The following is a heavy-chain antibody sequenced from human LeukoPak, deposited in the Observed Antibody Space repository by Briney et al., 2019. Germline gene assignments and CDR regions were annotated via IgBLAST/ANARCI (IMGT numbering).Heavy chain of an antibody. J-gene: IGHJ6*02. CDR2: ISGGGDST. CDR1: GVTFSSYA. Sequence: GGSLRLSCAASGVTFSSYAMSWVRQAPGKGLEWVSVISGGGDSTYYADSVKGRFTISRDNSKNTLYLQMNSLRAEDTAVYYCSRGRELVEGYYYYGMDVWGQGTTVTVSS. V-gene: IGHV3-23*01. CDR3: SRGRELVEGYYYYGMDV. D-gene: IGHD1-7*01.